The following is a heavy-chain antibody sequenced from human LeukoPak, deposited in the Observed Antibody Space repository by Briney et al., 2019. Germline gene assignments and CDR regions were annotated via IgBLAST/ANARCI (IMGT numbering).Heavy chain of an antibody. D-gene: IGHD1-26*01. J-gene: IGHJ4*02. V-gene: IGHV3-30-3*01. CDR1: GFTFSSYA. CDR2: IIYDGSNK. Sequence: PGGSLRLSCAASGFTFSSYAMHWVRQAPGKGLEWVAVIIYDGSNKYYADSVKGRFTISRDNSKNTLYLQMNSLRAEDTAVYYCALLGGSGSHLDYWGQGTLVTVSS. CDR3: ALLGGSGSHLDY.